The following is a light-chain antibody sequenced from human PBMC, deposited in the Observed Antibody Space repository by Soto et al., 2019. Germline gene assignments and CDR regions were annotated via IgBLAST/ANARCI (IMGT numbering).Light chain of an antibody. Sequence: QSVLTQPASVSGSPGQSITISCTGVSNDAGGYYLVSWYQQHPGQAPKLIIYEDTKRPSGVSSRFSGSTSANTPSLTISGLQAADEADYYCCSYAGNSTYVFAGGNKVTVL. J-gene: IGLJ1*01. CDR1: SNDAGGYYL. CDR3: CSYAGNSTYV. V-gene: IGLV2-23*01. CDR2: EDT.